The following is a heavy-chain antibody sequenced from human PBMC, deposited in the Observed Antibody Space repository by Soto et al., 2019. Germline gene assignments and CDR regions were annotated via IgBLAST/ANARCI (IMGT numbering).Heavy chain of an antibody. V-gene: IGHV4-34*01. J-gene: IGHJ4*02. CDR3: ARDKITGLFDY. Sequence: SETLSLTCAVYGGSFSGYYWTWIRQPPGTGLEWFGEINHSGSTNYNPSLKSRVTISVDTSKNQFSLKLTSVTAADTALYYCARDKITGLFDYWGQGTLVTVSS. CDR1: GGSFSGYY. D-gene: IGHD2-8*02. CDR2: INHSGST.